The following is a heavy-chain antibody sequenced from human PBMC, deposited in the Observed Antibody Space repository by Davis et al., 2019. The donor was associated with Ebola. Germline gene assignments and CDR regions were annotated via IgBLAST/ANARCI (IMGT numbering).Heavy chain of an antibody. CDR1: GYTFTSYD. V-gene: IGHV1-8*01. D-gene: IGHD3-3*01. Sequence: ASVKVSCKASGYTFTSYDINWVQQATGQGLEWMGWMNPNSGNTGYAQKFQGRVTMTRNTSISTAYMELSSLRSEDTAVYYCARPYDFWSGSHLYGMDVWGQGTTVTVSS. CDR3: ARPYDFWSGSHLYGMDV. J-gene: IGHJ6*02. CDR2: MNPNSGNT.